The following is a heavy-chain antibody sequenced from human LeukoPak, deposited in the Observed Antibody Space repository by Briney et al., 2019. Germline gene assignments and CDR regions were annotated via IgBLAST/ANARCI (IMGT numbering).Heavy chain of an antibody. CDR2: IYYSGST. D-gene: IGHD3-10*01. Sequence: SETLSLTCTVSGGSISSSSYYWGWIRQPPGKGLEWIGSIYYSGSTYYNPSLKSRVTISVDTSKNQFSLKLSSVTAADTAVYYCARDIITMVRGVKTGGANWFDPWGQGTLVTVSS. J-gene: IGHJ5*02. CDR1: GGSISSSSYY. V-gene: IGHV4-39*07. CDR3: ARDIITMVRGVKTGGANWFDP.